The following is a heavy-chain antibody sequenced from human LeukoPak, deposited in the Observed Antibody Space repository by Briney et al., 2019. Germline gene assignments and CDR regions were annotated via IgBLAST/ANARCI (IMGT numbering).Heavy chain of an antibody. D-gene: IGHD1-14*01. CDR2: ISPSGAST. J-gene: IGHJ6*03. CDR3: ARVYRPPYGNQRNSSYYYMDV. V-gene: IGHV1-46*01. CDR1: GYTFTSYH. Sequence: ASVKVSCKASGYTFTSYHMHGVRQAPGQGLEWMGLISPSGASTTYAQNFQGRVTMTRDMSTSTVFMELSSLRSEDTAMYYCARVYRPPYGNQRNSSYYYMDVWGKGTTVTVSS.